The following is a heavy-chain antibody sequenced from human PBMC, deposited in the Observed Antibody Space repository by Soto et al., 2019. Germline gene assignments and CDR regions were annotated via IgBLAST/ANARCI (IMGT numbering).Heavy chain of an antibody. CDR3: ARSPRYCSRGSCYGDY. Sequence: ASVKVSCKASGYTFTSYGISWVRQAPGQGLEWMGWISAYNGNTNYAQKLQGRVTMTTDTSTSTAYMELRSLRSDDTAVYYCARSPRYCSRGSCYGDYWGQGTLVTVSS. J-gene: IGHJ4*02. CDR1: GYTFTSYG. V-gene: IGHV1-18*01. CDR2: ISAYNGNT. D-gene: IGHD2-15*01.